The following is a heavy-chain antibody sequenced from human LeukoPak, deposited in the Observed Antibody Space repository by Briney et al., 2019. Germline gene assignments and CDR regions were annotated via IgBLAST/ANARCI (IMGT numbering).Heavy chain of an antibody. CDR2: IYYSGST. Sequence: NPSETLSLTCTVSGGSISSSNSYWGWIRQPPGKGLEWIGSIYYSGSTYYNPSLKSRVTISVDTSKNQFSLKLSSVTAADTAVYYCARDTRVGVHLFDYWGQGTLVTVSS. CDR1: GGSISSSNSY. V-gene: IGHV4-39*07. J-gene: IGHJ4*02. D-gene: IGHD2-8*01. CDR3: ARDTRVGVHLFDY.